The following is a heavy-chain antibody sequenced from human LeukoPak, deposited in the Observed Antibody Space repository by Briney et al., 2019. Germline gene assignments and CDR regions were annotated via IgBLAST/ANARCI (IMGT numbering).Heavy chain of an antibody. CDR1: GYTFTSYG. CDR2: INPSGGST. Sequence: ASVKVSCKASGYTFTSYGISWVRQAPGQGLEWMGIINPSGGSTSYAQKFQGRVTMTRDTSTSTVYMELSSLRSEDTAVYYCARERYCSSTSCYGPKRKNWFDPWGQGTLVTVSS. V-gene: IGHV1-46*01. D-gene: IGHD2-2*01. J-gene: IGHJ5*02. CDR3: ARERYCSSTSCYGPKRKNWFDP.